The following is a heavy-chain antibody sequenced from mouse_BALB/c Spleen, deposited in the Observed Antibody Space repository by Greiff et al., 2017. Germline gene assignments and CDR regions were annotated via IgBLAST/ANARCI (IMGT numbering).Heavy chain of an antibody. J-gene: IGHJ4*01. CDR3: ARYDYDEAMDY. CDR2: ISSGGST. CDR1: GFTFSSYA. D-gene: IGHD2-4*01. V-gene: IGHV5-6-5*01. Sequence: EVQVVESGGGLVKPGGSLKLSCAASGFTFSSYAMSWVRQTPEKRLEWVASISSGGSTYYPDSVKGRFTISRDNARNILYLQMSSLRSEDTAMYYCARYDYDEAMDYWGQGTSVTVSS.